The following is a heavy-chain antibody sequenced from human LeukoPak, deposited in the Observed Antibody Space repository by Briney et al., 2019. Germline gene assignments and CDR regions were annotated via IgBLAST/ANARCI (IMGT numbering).Heavy chain of an antibody. J-gene: IGHJ4*02. Sequence: SETLSLTCTVSGGSISSYYWSWIRQPPGKGLEWIGYIYYSGSTNYNPSLKSRVTISVDTSKNQFSLKLSSVTAADTAVYYCARRGWLETFDYWGQGTLVTVSS. V-gene: IGHV4-59*01. CDR2: IYYSGST. CDR1: GGSISSYY. CDR3: ARRGWLETFDY. D-gene: IGHD5-12*01.